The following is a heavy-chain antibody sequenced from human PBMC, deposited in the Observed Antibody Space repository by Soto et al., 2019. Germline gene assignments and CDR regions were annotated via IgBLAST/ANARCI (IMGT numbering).Heavy chain of an antibody. D-gene: IGHD2-2*01. CDR1: GGSFSGYY. CDR3: ARGECSSVYCFTRWALDF. V-gene: IGHV4-34*01. Sequence: QVQLRQWGAGLLKPSETLSLTCAVYGGSFSGYYLTWIRQTPGKGLEWIGEISHSGTTNYQPSLTRRVTISADPSKKQFSLTLTSVTAADSGVYYCARGECSSVYCFTRWALDFWGQGTVVTVSS. J-gene: IGHJ3*01. CDR2: ISHSGTT.